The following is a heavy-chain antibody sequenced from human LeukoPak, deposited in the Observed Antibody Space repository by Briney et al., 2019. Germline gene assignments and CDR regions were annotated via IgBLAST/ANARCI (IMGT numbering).Heavy chain of an antibody. V-gene: IGHV1-69*05. D-gene: IGHD3-3*01. CDR2: IIPIFGTA. CDR3: AREGDYYDFWSGRHDAFDI. J-gene: IGHJ3*02. Sequence: SVKVSCKASGGTFSSYAISWVRQAPGQGLEWMGGIIPIFGTANYAQKFQGRVTIATDESTSTAYMELSSLRSEDTAVYYCAREGDYYDFWSGRHDAFDIWGQGTMVTVSS. CDR1: GGTFSSYA.